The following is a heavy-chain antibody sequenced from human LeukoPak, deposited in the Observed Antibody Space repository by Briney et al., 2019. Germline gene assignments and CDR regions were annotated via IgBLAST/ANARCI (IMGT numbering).Heavy chain of an antibody. Sequence: SETLSLTCTVSGGSIGSYYWSWIRQPAGKGLEWIGRIYTSGSTNYNPSLKSRVTMSVDTSKNQFSLKLSSVTAADTAVYYCARQKYDSSGYYQPMGYYYGMDVWGQGTTVTVSS. CDR2: IYTSGST. D-gene: IGHD3-22*01. CDR1: GGSIGSYY. CDR3: ARQKYDSSGYYQPMGYYYGMDV. V-gene: IGHV4-4*07. J-gene: IGHJ6*02.